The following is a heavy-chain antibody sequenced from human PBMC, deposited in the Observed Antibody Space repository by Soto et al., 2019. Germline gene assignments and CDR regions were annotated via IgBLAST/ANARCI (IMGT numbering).Heavy chain of an antibody. J-gene: IGHJ5*02. Sequence: SETLSLTCSVSGDYIHVGGYYWTWIRQRPGKGLEWMGYIYYTGKTYYNPSLESRLTMSVDRSKNQFSLRLTSVTAADTAVYFCGRELTSNANCIDPWGQGPLVTVSS. CDR2: IYYTGKT. CDR1: GDYIHVGGYY. D-gene: IGHD2-2*01. CDR3: GRELTSNANCIDP. V-gene: IGHV4-31*02.